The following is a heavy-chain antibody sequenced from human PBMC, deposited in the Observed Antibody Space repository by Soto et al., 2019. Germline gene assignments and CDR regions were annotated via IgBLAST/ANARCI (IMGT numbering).Heavy chain of an antibody. CDR1: GYSSANFW. CDR3: VRMGFSGGGYLSYYYYGMDI. V-gene: IGHV5-51*01. D-gene: IGHD5-12*01. Sequence: PGESLKISCKASGYSSANFWLGWVRQMPGQGLEWMGFVHLGGSDTRYSPSFQGQVTISADKSISTAYLQWSSLKASDTAMYYCVRMGFSGGGYLSYYYYGMDIWGQGTTVTVSS. CDR2: VHLGGSDT. J-gene: IGHJ6*02.